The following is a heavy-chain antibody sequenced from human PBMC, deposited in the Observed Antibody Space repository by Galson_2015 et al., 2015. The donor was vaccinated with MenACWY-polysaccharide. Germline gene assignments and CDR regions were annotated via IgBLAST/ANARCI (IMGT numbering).Heavy chain of an antibody. CDR3: ERVPTYQQTEGNWFVL. Sequence: SVKVSCKASGYTFTGNFIHWVRQAPGQGVEWMGWINPNRGATSYAQKFQDRVTMTRDTYINTAYMELHRLRSDDTAVYYCERVPTYQQTEGNWFVLWGQGTPVTVSS. V-gene: IGHV1-2*02. D-gene: IGHD2-2*01. CDR2: INPNRGAT. CDR1: GYTFTGNF. J-gene: IGHJ5*02.